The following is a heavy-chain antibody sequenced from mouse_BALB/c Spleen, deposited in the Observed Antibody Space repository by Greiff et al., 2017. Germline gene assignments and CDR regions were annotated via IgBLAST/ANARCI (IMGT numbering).Heavy chain of an antibody. Sequence: VQLQQSGAELVKPGASVKLSCTASGFNIKDTYMHWVKQRPEQGLEWIGRIDPANGNTKYDPKFQGKATITADTSSNTAYLQLSSLTSEDTAVYYCARIYYGYGWFAYWGQGTLVTVSA. CDR3: ARIYYGYGWFAY. D-gene: IGHD1-2*01. CDR2: IDPANGNT. CDR1: GFNIKDTY. V-gene: IGHV14-3*02. J-gene: IGHJ3*01.